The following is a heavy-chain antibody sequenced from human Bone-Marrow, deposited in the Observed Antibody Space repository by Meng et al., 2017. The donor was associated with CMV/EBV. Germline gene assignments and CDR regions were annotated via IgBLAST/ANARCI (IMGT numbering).Heavy chain of an antibody. J-gene: IGHJ1*01. CDR2: ISASNDKT. CDR3: ARGENSYSGSEYFHL. Sequence: ASVKVSCKASGYTFTSYGISWVRQAPGQGPEWMGWISASNDKTNYARRFQGRVAMTTDTSTTTAYMELRSLRSDDTAVYYCARGENSYSGSEYFHLWGQGSLVTVSS. V-gene: IGHV1-18*01. D-gene: IGHD2-21*02. CDR1: GYTFTSYG.